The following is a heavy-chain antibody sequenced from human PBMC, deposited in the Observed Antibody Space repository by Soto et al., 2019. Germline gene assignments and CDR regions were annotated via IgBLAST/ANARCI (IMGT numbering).Heavy chain of an antibody. CDR1: GFTFSSYG. Sequence: QVQLVESGGGVVQPGRSLRLSCAASGFTFSSYGMHWVRQAPGKGLEWVAVISYDGSNKYYADSVKGRFTISRDNSKNTLYLQTNSLRAEDTDVYYCAKDWDEGSGGGWYFDYWGQGTLVTVSS. J-gene: IGHJ4*02. V-gene: IGHV3-30*18. D-gene: IGHD1-26*01. CDR2: ISYDGSNK. CDR3: AKDWDEGSGGGWYFDY.